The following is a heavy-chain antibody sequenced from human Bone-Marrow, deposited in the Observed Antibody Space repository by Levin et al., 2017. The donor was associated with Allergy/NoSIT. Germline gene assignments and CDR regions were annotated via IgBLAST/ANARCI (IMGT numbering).Heavy chain of an antibody. Sequence: SDTLSLTCTVSGGSISSGGYHWSWIRQHAGKGLEWIGYIYYSGSTYYNPSLKSRAMISLDTSKNQFSLKVTSATAADAAVYYCAREDGSTFDSWGQGTLVTVSS. D-gene: IGHD5-24*01. CDR2: IYYSGST. CDR1: GGSISSGGYH. CDR3: AREDGSTFDS. J-gene: IGHJ4*02. V-gene: IGHV4-31*03.